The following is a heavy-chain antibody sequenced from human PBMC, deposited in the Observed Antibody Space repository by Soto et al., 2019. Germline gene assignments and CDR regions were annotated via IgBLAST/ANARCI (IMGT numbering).Heavy chain of an antibody. CDR2: ISSSGSTI. CDR3: ARAPPYYGSGSYYQLGHDAFDI. J-gene: IGHJ3*02. D-gene: IGHD3-10*01. Sequence: GGSLRLSCAASGFTFSDYYMSWIRQAPGKGLEWVSYISSSGSTIYYADSVKGRFTISRDNAKNSLYLQMNSLRAEDTAVYYCARAPPYYGSGSYYQLGHDAFDIWGQGTMVTVSS. V-gene: IGHV3-11*01. CDR1: GFTFSDYY.